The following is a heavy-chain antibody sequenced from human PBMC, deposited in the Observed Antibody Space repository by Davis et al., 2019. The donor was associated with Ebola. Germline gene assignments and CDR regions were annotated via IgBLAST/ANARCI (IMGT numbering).Heavy chain of an antibody. V-gene: IGHV3-48*02. CDR1: GFTFTSYA. CDR2: ISSRGTNI. CDR3: ARDQVGDIVVVPAATQGWFDP. D-gene: IGHD2-2*01. Sequence: GRSLRLSCAASGFTFTSYAMDWVRQAPGKGLEWVSYISSRGTNIYYAASVKGRFTISRDIPKNSLYLQMNSLRDEDTAVYYCARDQVGDIVVVPAATQGWFDPWGQGTLVTVSS. J-gene: IGHJ5*02.